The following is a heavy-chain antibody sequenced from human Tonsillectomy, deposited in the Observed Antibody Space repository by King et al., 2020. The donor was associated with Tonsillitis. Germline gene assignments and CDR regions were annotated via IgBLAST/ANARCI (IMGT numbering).Heavy chain of an antibody. Sequence: VQLVESGGGLVQPGGSLRLSCAGSGFTFSSYAMSWVRQAPGKGLEWVSGISGSGDSTYYADSVKGRFTISRDKSKNTLYLQVNSLRAEDTAVYYCAHRTHISVADRIEYFQHWGQGTLVTVSS. CDR1: GFTFSSYA. J-gene: IGHJ1*01. CDR3: AHRTHISVADRIEYFQH. D-gene: IGHD6-19*01. CDR2: ISGSGDST. V-gene: IGHV3-23*04.